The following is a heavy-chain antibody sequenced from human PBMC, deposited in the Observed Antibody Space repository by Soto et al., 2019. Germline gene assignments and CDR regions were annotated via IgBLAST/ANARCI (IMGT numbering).Heavy chain of an antibody. D-gene: IGHD4-17*01. CDR1: GFTFSSYA. J-gene: IGHJ5*02. V-gene: IGHV3-30-3*01. CDR3: ARDNYRDYGDNWFDP. Sequence: QVQLVESGGGVVQPGRSLRLSCAASGFTFSSYAMHWVRQAPGKGLEWVAVISYDGSNKYYADSVKGRFTISRDNSKNTLYLQMNSLRAEDTAVYYCARDNYRDYGDNWFDPWGQGTLVTVSS. CDR2: ISYDGSNK.